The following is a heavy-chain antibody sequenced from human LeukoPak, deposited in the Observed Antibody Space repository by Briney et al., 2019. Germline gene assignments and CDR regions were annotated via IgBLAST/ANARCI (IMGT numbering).Heavy chain of an antibody. CDR3: ARDWAPSNETRSDP. Sequence: RGCLRLSCVAPGFTFSAYYMSWIRPAPGEGLEWVSYISTISRDINYTDSVKGRFSISRDNAKNSLYLQMSRLRAEDKAVYYCARDWAPSNETRSDPWGQGTLVTVSS. V-gene: IGHV3-11*06. CDR2: ISTISRDI. D-gene: IGHD1-1*01. J-gene: IGHJ5*02. CDR1: GFTFSAYY.